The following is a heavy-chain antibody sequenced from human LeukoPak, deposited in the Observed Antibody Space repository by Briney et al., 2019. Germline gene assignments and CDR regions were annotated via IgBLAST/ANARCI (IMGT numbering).Heavy chain of an antibody. CDR2: ISYSGST. CDR1: GGSISAYY. Sequence: PSETLSLTCTVSGGSISAYYWSWIRQPPGKGLEWIGYISYSGSTKYNPSLKSRVTISVDTSKNQFSLKLSSLTAADTAVYYCARYGMATIQFFDYWGQGTLFTVSS. D-gene: IGHD5-24*01. CDR3: ARYGMATIQFFDY. V-gene: IGHV4-59*01. J-gene: IGHJ4*02.